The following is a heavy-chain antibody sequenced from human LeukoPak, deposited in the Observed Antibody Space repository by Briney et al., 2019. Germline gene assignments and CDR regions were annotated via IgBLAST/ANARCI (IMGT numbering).Heavy chain of an antibody. V-gene: IGHV3-23*01. CDR3: AKWVYYDILASDY. J-gene: IGHJ4*02. CDR2: ISGSGGST. D-gene: IGHD3-9*01. Sequence: PGGSLRLSCAASGFTFSSYGMSWVRQAPGKGLEWVSAISGSGGSTYYADSVKGRFTISRDNSKNTLYLQMNGLRAEDTAVYYCAKWVYYDILASDYWGQGTLVTVSS. CDR1: GFTFSSYG.